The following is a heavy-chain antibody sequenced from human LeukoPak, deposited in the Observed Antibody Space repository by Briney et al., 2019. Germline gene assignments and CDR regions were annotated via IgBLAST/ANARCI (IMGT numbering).Heavy chain of an antibody. CDR3: TTDLHYDSSGVFDY. CDR1: GFTLSNAW. CDR2: IKSKTDGGTT. V-gene: IGHV3-15*01. J-gene: IGHJ4*02. Sequence: GGSLRLSCAASGFTLSNAWMSWVRQAPGKGLEWVGRIKSKTDGGTTDYAAPVKGRFTISRDDSKNTLYLQMNSLKTEDTAVYYCTTDLHYDSSGVFDYWGQGTLVTVSS. D-gene: IGHD3-22*01.